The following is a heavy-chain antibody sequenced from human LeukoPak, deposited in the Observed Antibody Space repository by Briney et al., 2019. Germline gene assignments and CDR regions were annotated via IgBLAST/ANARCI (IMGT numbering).Heavy chain of an antibody. CDR3: ARGGVVGALPVDY. D-gene: IGHD1-26*01. Sequence: PSETLSLTCTVSGGSISSSSYYWGWIRQPPGKGLEWIGSIYYSGSTYYNPSLKSRVTISVDTSKNQFSLKLSSVTAADTAVYYCARGGVVGALPVDYWGQGTLVTVSS. CDR2: IYYSGST. CDR1: GGSISSSSYY. J-gene: IGHJ4*02. V-gene: IGHV4-39*07.